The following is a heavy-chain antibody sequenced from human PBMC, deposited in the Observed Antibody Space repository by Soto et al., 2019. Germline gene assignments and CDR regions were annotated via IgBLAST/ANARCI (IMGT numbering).Heavy chain of an antibody. J-gene: IGHJ6*02. V-gene: IGHV3-21*01. CDR2: ISTTSTYI. CDR1: GFTFSRNG. D-gene: IGHD3-3*01. Sequence: GGSLRLSCAASGFTFSRNGINWVRQAPGKGLEWVSSISTTSTYIYYADSVKGRFTISRDSARNSLYLQMNSLRVEDTAVYYCARDLVFGVVSQAYGMDVWGQGTTVTVSS. CDR3: ARDLVFGVVSQAYGMDV.